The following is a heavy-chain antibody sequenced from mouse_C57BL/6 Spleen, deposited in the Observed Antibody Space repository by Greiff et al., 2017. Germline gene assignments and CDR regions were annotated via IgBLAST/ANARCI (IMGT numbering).Heavy chain of an antibody. Sequence: VKLVESGAELVKPGASVKLSCKASGYTFTEYTIHWVKQSSGQGLEWIGWFYPGSGSIKYNEKFKDKATLTADKSSSTAYMQLSSLTSEDSAGYFCARSAYYGSSYCYFDYWGQGTTLTVSS. CDR2: FYPGSGSI. CDR3: ARSAYYGSSYCYFDY. CDR1: GYTFTEYT. J-gene: IGHJ2*01. V-gene: IGHV1-62-2*01. D-gene: IGHD1-1*01.